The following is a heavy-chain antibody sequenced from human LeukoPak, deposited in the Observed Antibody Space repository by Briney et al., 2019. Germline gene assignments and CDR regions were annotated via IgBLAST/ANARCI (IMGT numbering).Heavy chain of an antibody. CDR1: GLTFSTSG. CDR3: ATETNGRHYDY. Sequence: GGSLRLSCTASGLTFSTSGFNWVRQAPGKGLEWVASIGPTGSDRYHADSIKGRFTISRYNANNFLYLQMHSLGAEDPAVYYCATETNGRHYDYWGQGTLLTVSS. D-gene: IGHD1-14*01. CDR2: IGPTGSDR. J-gene: IGHJ4*02. V-gene: IGHV3-21*06.